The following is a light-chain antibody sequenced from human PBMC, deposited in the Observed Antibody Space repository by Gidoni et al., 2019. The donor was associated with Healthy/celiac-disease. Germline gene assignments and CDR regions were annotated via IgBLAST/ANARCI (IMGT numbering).Light chain of an antibody. CDR2: AAY. V-gene: IGKV1-8*01. CDR1: QGISSY. CDR3: QQYYSYPWT. J-gene: IGKJ1*01. Sequence: AIRMTQSPSSFSASTGDRVTITCRASQGISSYLAWYQQKPGKAHKLLIYAAYTLQSGVPSRFSGSGSGTDFTLTISCLQSEDFATYYCQQYYSYPWTFGQGTKVEIK.